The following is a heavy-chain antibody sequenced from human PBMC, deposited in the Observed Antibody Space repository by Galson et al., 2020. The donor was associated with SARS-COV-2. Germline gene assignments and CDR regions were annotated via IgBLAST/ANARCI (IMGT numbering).Heavy chain of an antibody. V-gene: IGHV5-10-1*01. CDR1: GYSFTRYW. CDR2: IDPSDYYT. D-gene: IGHD6-6*01. Sequence: HEESLKIPCKGSGYSFTRYWISWVRQMPGKGPERMGRIDPSDYYTNYSPSFQGHVTISADKSISTAYLQWSSLKASDTAMHYCARFPYSNSSFEYWGHGTLVTVSS. J-gene: IGHJ4*01. CDR3: ARFPYSNSSFEY.